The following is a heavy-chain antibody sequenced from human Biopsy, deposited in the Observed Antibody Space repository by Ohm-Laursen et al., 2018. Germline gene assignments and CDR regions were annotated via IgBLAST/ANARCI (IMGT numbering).Heavy chain of an antibody. CDR1: YGSISGHF. CDR2: VYYNGNT. CDR3: TRAGGGKIYGL. D-gene: IGHD3-16*01. J-gene: IGHJ4*02. Sequence: PGTLSLTCAVTYGSISGHFWSWIRQAPGKGLEWIGYVYYNGNTNYSPSLKSRATISLDTSKDRFPLKLTSVTAADTAFYYCTRAGGGKIYGLWGQGTLVTVSS. V-gene: IGHV4-59*11.